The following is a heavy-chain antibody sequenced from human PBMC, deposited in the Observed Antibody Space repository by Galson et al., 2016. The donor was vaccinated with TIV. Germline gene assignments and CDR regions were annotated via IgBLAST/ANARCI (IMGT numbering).Heavy chain of an antibody. J-gene: IGHJ5*02. CDR2: ISYDGSNK. D-gene: IGHD6-13*01. V-gene: IGHV3-30*07. CDR1: FTFSDYA. Sequence: FTFSDYAMHWVRQAPGKGLEWVALISYDGSNKYYADSVKGRFTISRDNAKNILYLQLNSLRVEDTAVYYCSRGVGRAIAAAGFRWLDPWGQGTQVIVSS. CDR3: SRGVGRAIAAAGFRWLDP.